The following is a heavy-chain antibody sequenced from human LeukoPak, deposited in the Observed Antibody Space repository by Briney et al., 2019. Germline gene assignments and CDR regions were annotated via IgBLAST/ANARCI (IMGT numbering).Heavy chain of an antibody. CDR2: IYYSGIT. V-gene: IGHV4-59*08. CDR1: GCSLSSYY. J-gene: IGHJ3*02. D-gene: IGHD3-22*01. Sequence: ASETLSLTCTVSGCSLSSYYWTWVRQSPGHGLGWFAYIYYSGITNYNPSLKSRVTISVDTSKNQFSLKLSSVTAADTAVYYCARHRLYDTDAFDIWGHGTMVSVSS. CDR3: ARHRLYDTDAFDI.